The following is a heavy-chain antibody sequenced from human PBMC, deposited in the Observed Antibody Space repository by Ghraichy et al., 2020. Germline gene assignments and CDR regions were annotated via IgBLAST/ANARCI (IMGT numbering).Heavy chain of an antibody. CDR1: GYTFTDYY. CDR3: ARGTTNPFWSRIDY. CDR2: INPNSGDR. V-gene: IGHV1-2*02. D-gene: IGHD3-3*01. Sequence: ASVKVSCKASGYTFTDYYIYWVRLAPGQRPEWMGWINPNSGDRNYAQKFQGRVTMTRDSSLSTAYMELSRLKSDDTAVYYCARGTTNPFWSRIDYWGQGTLVTVSS. J-gene: IGHJ4*02.